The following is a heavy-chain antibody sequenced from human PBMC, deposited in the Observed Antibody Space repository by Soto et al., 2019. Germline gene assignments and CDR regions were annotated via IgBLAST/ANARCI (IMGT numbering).Heavy chain of an antibody. CDR3: ARYRREAVAGYTLDN. J-gene: IGHJ4*02. CDR2: VYNSGST. D-gene: IGHD6-13*01. CDR1: GGSISSNY. Sequence: SETLSLTCTVSGGSISSNYWTWIRQPPGKGLEWIGYVYNSGSTNYNPPLKSRVTISEDTSKSQFSLKVNSMTAADTAVYYCARYRREAVAGYTLDNWGQGILVTVSS. V-gene: IGHV4-59*01.